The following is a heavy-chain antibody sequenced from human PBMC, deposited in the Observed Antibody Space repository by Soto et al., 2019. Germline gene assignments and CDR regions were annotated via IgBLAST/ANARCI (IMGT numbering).Heavy chain of an antibody. CDR3: GSSGRCDFTAMVNYFYYGMDV. V-gene: IGHV3-33*01. J-gene: IGHJ6*02. CDR1: GFTFSSHG. D-gene: IGHD5-18*01. Sequence: GSLRLSCIASGFTFSSHGMHWVRQAPGKGLEWVAVIWFDGSNKYYAVSVKGRFTVSRDNSKNTLYLQMNSLRAEDTAVYYCGSSGRCDFTAMVNYFYYGMDVWGQGTTVTVSS. CDR2: IWFDGSNK.